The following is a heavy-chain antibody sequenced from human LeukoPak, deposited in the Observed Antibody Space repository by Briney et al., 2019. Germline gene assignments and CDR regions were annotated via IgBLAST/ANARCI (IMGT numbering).Heavy chain of an antibody. Sequence: PSETLSLTCTVSGGSITSNYWSWIRQPPGKGRGWNVYIYYSGSTNYNPSLKSRVTISVDTSKNQFSLKLSSVTAADTAVYYCARGLYDYVWGSYRQLDYWGQGTLVTVSS. CDR1: GGSITSNY. V-gene: IGHV4-59*01. D-gene: IGHD3-16*02. CDR3: ARGLYDYVWGSYRQLDY. CDR2: IYYSGST. J-gene: IGHJ4*02.